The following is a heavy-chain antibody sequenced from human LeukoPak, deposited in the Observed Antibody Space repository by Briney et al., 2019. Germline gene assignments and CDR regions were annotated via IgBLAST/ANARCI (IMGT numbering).Heavy chain of an antibody. Sequence: ASVKVSCKASGYTFSSYGISWVRQAPGQGLEWMGWINPNSGGTNYAQKSQGRVTMTRDTSISTAYMELSRLRSDDTAVYYCARFEYSSSSDGYWGQGTLVTVSS. J-gene: IGHJ4*02. V-gene: IGHV1-2*02. CDR2: INPNSGGT. CDR1: GYTFSSYG. CDR3: ARFEYSSSSDGY. D-gene: IGHD6-6*01.